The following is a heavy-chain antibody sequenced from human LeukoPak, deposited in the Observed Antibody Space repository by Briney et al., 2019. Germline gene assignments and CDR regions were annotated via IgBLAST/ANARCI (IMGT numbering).Heavy chain of an antibody. D-gene: IGHD3-10*01. V-gene: IGHV4-30-4*08. CDR3: ARVLLWFGELLGNWYFDL. Sequence: KPSQTLSLTCTVAGGSISSGDYYWSWIRQPPGNGLEWIGYIYYSGSTYYNPSLKSRVTISVDTSKNQFSLKLSSVTAADTAVYYCARVLLWFGELLGNWYFDLWGRGTLVTVSS. J-gene: IGHJ2*01. CDR2: IYYSGST. CDR1: GGSISSGDYY.